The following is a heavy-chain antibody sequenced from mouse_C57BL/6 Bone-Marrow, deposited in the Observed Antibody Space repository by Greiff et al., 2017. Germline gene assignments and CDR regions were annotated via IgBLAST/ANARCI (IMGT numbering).Heavy chain of an antibody. J-gene: IGHJ3*01. D-gene: IGHD1-1*01. CDR2: ISSGGSYT. CDR3: ARQGYYGSSYSWFAY. CDR1: GFTFSSYG. Sequence: EVMLVESGGDLVKPGGSLKLSCAASGFTFSSYGMSWVRPTPDKRLEWVATISSGGSYTYYPDSVKGRFTISRDNAKNTLYLQMSSLKSEDTAMYYCARQGYYGSSYSWFAYWGQGTLVTVSA. V-gene: IGHV5-6*01.